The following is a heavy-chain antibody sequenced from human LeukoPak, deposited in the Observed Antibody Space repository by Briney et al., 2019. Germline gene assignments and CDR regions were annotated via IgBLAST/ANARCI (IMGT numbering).Heavy chain of an antibody. V-gene: IGHV1-2*02. CDR3: ARVHATGYFSLDLGY. Sequence: ASVRVSCKASGYTFTGYFMHWVRQAPGQELDWMGWINPNTGGTKYAQKFQGSVTMTRDTSIGTAYMELSTVTSDDTAVYFCARVHATGYFSLDLGYWGQGTLVTVSS. D-gene: IGHD3-9*01. J-gene: IGHJ4*02. CDR2: INPNTGGT. CDR1: GYTFTGYF.